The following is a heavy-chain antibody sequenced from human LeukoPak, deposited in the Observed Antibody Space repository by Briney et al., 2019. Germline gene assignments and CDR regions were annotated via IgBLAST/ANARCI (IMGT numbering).Heavy chain of an antibody. CDR3: ARQDIGSGSSYRSLDY. J-gene: IGHJ4*02. CDR1: GGSISSSSYY. V-gene: IGHV4-39*01. Sequence: ETSETLSLTCTVSGGSISSSSYYWGWIRQPPGKGLEWIGSIYYSGSTYYNPSLKSRVTISVDTSKNQFSLKLSSVTAADTAVYYCARQDIGSGSSYRSLDYWGQGTLVTVSS. D-gene: IGHD3-10*01. CDR2: IYYSGST.